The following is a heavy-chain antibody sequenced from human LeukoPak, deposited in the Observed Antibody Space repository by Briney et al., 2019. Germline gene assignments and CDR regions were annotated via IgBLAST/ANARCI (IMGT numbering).Heavy chain of an antibody. CDR3: ARQPRGGFDYFDY. D-gene: IGHD3-16*01. CDR2: IYYSGST. V-gene: IGHV4-39*01. Sequence: SETLSLTCTVSGGSISSSSYYWGWIRQPRGKGREWIGSIYYSGSTYYNPSLKSRVTISVDTSKNQFSLKLSSVTAADTAVYYCARQPRGGFDYFDYWGQGTLVTVSS. CDR1: GGSISSSSYY. J-gene: IGHJ4*02.